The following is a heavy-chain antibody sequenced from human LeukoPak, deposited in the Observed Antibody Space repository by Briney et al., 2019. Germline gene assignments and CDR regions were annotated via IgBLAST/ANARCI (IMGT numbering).Heavy chain of an antibody. D-gene: IGHD2-2*01. CDR2: IKSKTDGGTT. CDR3: TTDLGDSHCSSTSCYDWFDP. V-gene: IGHV3-15*01. Sequence: GGSLRLSCEASGFTFINAWMSWVRQAPGRGREWVGRIKSKTDGGTTDYAAPVKGRFTISRDDSKNTLYLQMNSLKTEDTAVYYCTTDLGDSHCSSTSCYDWFDPWGQGTLVTVSS. CDR1: GFTFINAW. J-gene: IGHJ5*02.